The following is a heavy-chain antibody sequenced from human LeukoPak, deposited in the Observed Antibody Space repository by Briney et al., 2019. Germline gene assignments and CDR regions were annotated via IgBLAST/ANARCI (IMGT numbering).Heavy chain of an antibody. CDR1: GYSISSGYY. CDR2: IYHSGST. CDR3: ARVGDYYDRTGFDY. V-gene: IGHV4-38-2*02. J-gene: IGHJ4*02. D-gene: IGHD3-22*01. Sequence: SETLSLTCTVSGYSISSGYYWGWIRQPPGKGLEWIGNIYHSGSTYYNPSLKSRVTISVDTSKNQFSLKLSSVTAADTAVYYCARVGDYYDRTGFDYWGQGTLVTVSS.